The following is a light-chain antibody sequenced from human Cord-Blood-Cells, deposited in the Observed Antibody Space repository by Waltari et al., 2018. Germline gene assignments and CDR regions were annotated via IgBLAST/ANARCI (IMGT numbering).Light chain of an antibody. CDR3: CSYAGSSTWV. V-gene: IGLV2-23*01. CDR2: EGR. Sequence: QSALTQPASVSGSPGQSITLSCTGTSSDLGSYNLVSWYQQHPGKAPKLMIYEGRKRPSGVSNRFSGSKSGNTASLTISGLQAEDEADYYCCSYAGSSTWVFGGGTKLTVL. J-gene: IGLJ2*01. CDR1: SSDLGSYNL.